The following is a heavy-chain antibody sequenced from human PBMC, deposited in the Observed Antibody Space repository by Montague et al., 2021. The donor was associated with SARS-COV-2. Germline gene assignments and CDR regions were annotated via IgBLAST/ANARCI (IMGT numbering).Heavy chain of an antibody. J-gene: IGHJ6*02. CDR1: GGSTNYYY. CDR2: MYYSGST. CDR3: ARVARYCTNGVCQTYYYYGLDV. Sequence: SETLSPTCIVSGGSTNYYYWSWIRQSPGKGLEWIRYMYYSGSTNYNPSLKSRVTMSIDRSKNQFSLKLRSVTAADTAVYYCARVARYCTNGVCQTYYYYGLDVWGQGTTVTVSS. V-gene: IGHV4-59*01. D-gene: IGHD2-8*01.